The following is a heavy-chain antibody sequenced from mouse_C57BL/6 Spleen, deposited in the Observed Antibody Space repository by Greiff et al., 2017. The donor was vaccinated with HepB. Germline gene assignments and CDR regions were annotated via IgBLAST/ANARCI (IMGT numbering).Heavy chain of an antibody. Sequence: VQLQQSGPGLVQPSQSLSITCTVSGFSLTSYGVHWVRQSPGKGLEWLGVIWRGGSTDYNAAFMSRLSITKDNSKSQVFFKMNSLQADDTAIYYCAKGATVVGWYFDVWGTGTTVTVSS. D-gene: IGHD1-1*01. CDR1: GFSLTSYG. CDR3: AKGATVVGWYFDV. V-gene: IGHV2-5*01. CDR2: IWRGGST. J-gene: IGHJ1*03.